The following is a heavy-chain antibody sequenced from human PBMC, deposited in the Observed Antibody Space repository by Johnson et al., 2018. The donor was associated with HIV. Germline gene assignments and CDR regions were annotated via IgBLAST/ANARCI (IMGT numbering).Heavy chain of an antibody. Sequence: VQLVESGGGLVQPGRSLRLSCAASGFTFSDYYMSWIRQAPGKGLEWVSVIYSGGSTYYADSVKGRCTISRDNAKNSLYLQMNSLRAEDTAVYYCAGGYGSGSGDAFDIWGQGTMVTVSS. J-gene: IGHJ3*02. CDR3: AGGYGSGSGDAFDI. V-gene: IGHV3-66*01. CDR1: GFTFSDYY. D-gene: IGHD3-10*01. CDR2: IYSGGST.